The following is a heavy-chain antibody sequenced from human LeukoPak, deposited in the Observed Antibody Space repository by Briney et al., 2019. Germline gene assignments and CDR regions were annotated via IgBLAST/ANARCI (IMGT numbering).Heavy chain of an antibody. CDR2: INQDASTK. V-gene: IGHV3-7*01. D-gene: IGHD1-26*01. J-gene: IGHJ4*02. CDR3: ARDQSGNLDY. Sequence: GGSLRLSCVASGFTLRNTWMAWVRQAPGKGLEWVANINQDASTKHYVDSVKGRFTISRDNAKNSLYLQMNSLRAEDTAVYYCARDQSGNLDYWGQGTPVTVSA. CDR1: GFTLRNTW.